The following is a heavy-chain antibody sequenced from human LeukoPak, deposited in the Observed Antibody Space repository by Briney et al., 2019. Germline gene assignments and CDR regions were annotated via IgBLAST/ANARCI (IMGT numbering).Heavy chain of an antibody. D-gene: IGHD2-15*01. CDR1: GASISGSNYY. CDR2: IYYSGST. V-gene: IGHV4-39*01. Sequence: ASETLSLTCGVSGASISGSNYYWGWIRQPPGKGLEWIASIYYSGSTYYNPSLKSRVTISVDTSKNQFSLKLSSVTAADTAVYYCARLPVPPSCYADYWGQGTLVTVSS. CDR3: ARLPVPPSCYADY. J-gene: IGHJ4*02.